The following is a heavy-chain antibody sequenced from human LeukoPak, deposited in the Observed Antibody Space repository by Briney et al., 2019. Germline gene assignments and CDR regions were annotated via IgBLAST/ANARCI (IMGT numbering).Heavy chain of an antibody. J-gene: IGHJ3*02. CDR2: IYSGRST. CDR3: ARCHRDAFDI. V-gene: IGHV3-53*01. Sequence: GGSLRLSCAASGFTISSNYMSWVRQAPGKGLEWVSVIYSGRSTYYADSVKGRFTISRDNSKNTLYLQMNSLRAEDTAVYYCARCHRDAFDIWDQGTMVTVSS. CDR1: GFTISSNY.